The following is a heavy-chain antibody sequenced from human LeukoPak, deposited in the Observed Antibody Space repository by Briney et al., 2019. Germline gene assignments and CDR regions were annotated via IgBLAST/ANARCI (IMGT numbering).Heavy chain of an antibody. CDR1: GFTFSSFA. J-gene: IGHJ4*02. CDR2: ISDSGGNT. V-gene: IGHV3-23*01. CDR3: AKLVNFGSGSYSD. Sequence: GGSLRLSCAASGFTFSSFAMSWVRQAPGKGLEWVSSISDSGGNTYDADSVKGRFTVSRDNSKNTLYLQMNSLRVEDTAVYYCAKLVNFGSGSYSDWGQGTLVTVAS. D-gene: IGHD3-10*01.